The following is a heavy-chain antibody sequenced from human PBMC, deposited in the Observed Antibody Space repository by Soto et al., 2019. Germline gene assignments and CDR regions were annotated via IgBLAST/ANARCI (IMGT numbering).Heavy chain of an antibody. CDR2: ISAYNGNT. D-gene: IGHD2-2*01. V-gene: IGHV1-18*01. Sequence: QVQLVQSGADVKNPGASVKVSCKASGYTFDSYGISWVRQAPGQGLEWMGWISAYNGNTDYAQKFQGRVNMTRDTSTSTVYMELRSLGSDDTAVYYCVRDAVIVVVSALHYFDYWGQGTLVTVSS. CDR3: VRDAVIVVVSALHYFDY. CDR1: GYTFDSYG. J-gene: IGHJ4*02.